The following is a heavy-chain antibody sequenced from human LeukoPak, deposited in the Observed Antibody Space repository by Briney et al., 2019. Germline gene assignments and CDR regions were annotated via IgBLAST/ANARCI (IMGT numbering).Heavy chain of an antibody. CDR1: GGXISSYY. CDR3: ARGVATPYFDY. V-gene: IGHV4-59*12. CDR2: IDYGGST. Sequence: SETLSLTCTVSGGXISSYYCSWIRQPPGKGLEWIGYIDYGGSTNYNSSLKSRVTISLDTSKNQFSLKLSSVTAADTAVHYCARGVATPYFDYWGQGTLVTVSS. J-gene: IGHJ4*02. D-gene: IGHD5-12*01.